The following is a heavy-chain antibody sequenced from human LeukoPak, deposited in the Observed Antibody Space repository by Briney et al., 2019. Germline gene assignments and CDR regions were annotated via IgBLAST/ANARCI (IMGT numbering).Heavy chain of an antibody. CDR1: GFTFSNAW. V-gene: IGHV3-15*01. CDR2: IMSKTDGGTT. J-gene: IGHJ3*01. Sequence: GGSLRLSCAASGFTFSNAWMSWVRQAPGKGLEWVGRIMSKTDGGTTAYAAPVKRRFTISRDDSKNTLYLQMKGLETEDTAVYYCTTASVTMVRGVINPDAFDVWGLGTMVIVSS. CDR3: TTASVTMVRGVINPDAFDV. D-gene: IGHD3-10*01.